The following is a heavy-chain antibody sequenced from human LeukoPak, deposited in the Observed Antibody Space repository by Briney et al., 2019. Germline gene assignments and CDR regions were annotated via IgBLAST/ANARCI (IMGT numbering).Heavy chain of an antibody. Sequence: GGSLRPSCAASGFTVSSNYMSWVRQAPGKGLEWVSVIYSGGSTYYADSVKGRFTISRDNSKNTPYLQMNSLRAEDTAVYYCARVGADDSSGYYFDAFDIWGQGTMVTVSS. CDR3: ARVGADDSSGYYFDAFDI. CDR1: GFTVSSNY. CDR2: IYSGGST. J-gene: IGHJ3*02. D-gene: IGHD3-22*01. V-gene: IGHV3-53*01.